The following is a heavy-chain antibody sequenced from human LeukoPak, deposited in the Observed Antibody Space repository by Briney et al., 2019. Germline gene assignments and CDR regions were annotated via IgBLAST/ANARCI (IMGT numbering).Heavy chain of an antibody. V-gene: IGHV3-23*01. CDR3: AKDQYCTSTSCYVGY. CDR2: ISGSGGST. CDR1: GFTFSSYW. J-gene: IGHJ4*02. D-gene: IGHD2-2*01. Sequence: SGGSLRLSCAASGFTFSSYWMSWVRQAPGKGLEWVSAISGSGGSTYYADSVKGRFTISRDNSKNTLYLQMNSLRAEDTAVYYCAKDQYCTSTSCYVGYWGQGTLVTVSS.